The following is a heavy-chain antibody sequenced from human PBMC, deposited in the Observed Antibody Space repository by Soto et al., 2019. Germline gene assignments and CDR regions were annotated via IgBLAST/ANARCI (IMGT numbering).Heavy chain of an antibody. Sequence: SETLSLTCAVSGGSVSSTNWWSWVRQSPGKGLEWIGEAHHSGRTNYNPSLKSRVTISVDKSKNHFSLKLSSVTAADTAVYYCARSEATGLDYWGQGTLVTVSS. V-gene: IGHV4-4*02. CDR3: ARSEATGLDY. J-gene: IGHJ4*02. CDR2: AHHSGRT. CDR1: GGSVSSTNW. D-gene: IGHD1-26*01.